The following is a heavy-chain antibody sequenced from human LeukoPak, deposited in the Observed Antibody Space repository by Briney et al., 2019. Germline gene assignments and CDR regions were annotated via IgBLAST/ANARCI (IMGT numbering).Heavy chain of an antibody. Sequence: GGSLRLSCAASGFTFSSYGMHWVRQAPGKGLEWVAVISYDGSNKYYADSVKGRFTISRDNSKNTLYLQMNSLRAEDTAVYYCAKRTITFGGVIGSFDYWGQGTLVTVSS. CDR1: GFTFSSYG. CDR3: AKRTITFGGVIGSFDY. D-gene: IGHD3-16*02. J-gene: IGHJ4*02. V-gene: IGHV3-30*18. CDR2: ISYDGSNK.